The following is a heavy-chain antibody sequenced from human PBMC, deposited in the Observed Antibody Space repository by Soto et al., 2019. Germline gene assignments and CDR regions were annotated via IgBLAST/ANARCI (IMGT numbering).Heavy chain of an antibody. CDR2: IIPILGIA. D-gene: IGHD3-10*01. CDR3: ARDQLRRDGYYGSVSYYYYYYGMDV. CDR1: GGTFSSYA. V-gene: IGHV1-69*10. Sequence: ASVKVSCKASGGTFSSYAISWVRQAPGQGLEWMGGIIPILGIANYAQKFQGRVTITADKSTSTAYMELRSLRSEDTAVYCWARDQLRRDGYYGSVSYYYYYYGMDVWGQGTTVTVSS. J-gene: IGHJ6*02.